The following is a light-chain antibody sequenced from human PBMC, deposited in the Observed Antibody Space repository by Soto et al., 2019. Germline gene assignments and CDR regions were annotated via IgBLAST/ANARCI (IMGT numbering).Light chain of an antibody. CDR2: LNSDGSH. J-gene: IGLJ3*02. V-gene: IGLV4-69*01. CDR1: SGHSSYA. Sequence: QSVLTQSPSASASLGASVKLTCTLSSGHSSYAIAWHQQQPEKGPRHLMKLNSDGSHSKGDGIPDRFSGSSSGAERYLTISSLQAEDEADYYCQTWGTGILVFGGGTKLTVL. CDR3: QTWGTGILV.